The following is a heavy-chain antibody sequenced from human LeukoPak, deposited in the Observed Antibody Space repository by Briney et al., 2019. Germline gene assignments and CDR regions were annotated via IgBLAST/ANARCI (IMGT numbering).Heavy chain of an antibody. CDR2: ITGNGATT. CDR3: AKERRRVDTAMVRSYYFEN. J-gene: IGHJ4*02. V-gene: IGHV3-23*01. D-gene: IGHD5-18*01. Sequence: GGSLRLSCAASGFTFSSSAMSWVRHTPGKGVECVSSITGNGATTYYSDSVKGRFTISRDNSKNTLSLQMNSLRAEDTAVYFCAKERRRVDTAMVRSYYFENWGQGTLVTVSS. CDR1: GFTFSSSA.